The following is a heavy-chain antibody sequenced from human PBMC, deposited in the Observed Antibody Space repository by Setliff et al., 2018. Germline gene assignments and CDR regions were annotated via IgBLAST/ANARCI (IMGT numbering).Heavy chain of an antibody. CDR2: IIPIFGTA. D-gene: IGHD2-2*01. J-gene: IGHJ4*02. Sequence: SVKVSCKASGDSFNNYAISWVRQAPGQRLEWMGGIIPIFGTANYAQKFQGRVTITTDESTSTAYMELSSLRSEDTAVYYCAGGHPDCSSTSCYQYYFGYWGQGTLVTVSS. CDR1: GDSFNNYA. V-gene: IGHV1-69*05. CDR3: AGGHPDCSSTSCYQYYFGY.